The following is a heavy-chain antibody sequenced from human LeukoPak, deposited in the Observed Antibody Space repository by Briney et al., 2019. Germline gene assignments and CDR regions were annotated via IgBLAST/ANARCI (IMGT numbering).Heavy chain of an antibody. V-gene: IGHV4-59*01. CDR2: IYYSGNA. D-gene: IGHD3-9*01. Sequence: SETLSLTCTVSGGSFSSYYWSWIRQPPGKGLEWIGYIYYSGNANYNPSLEGRVTISVHTSQNQFSLKLTSVTAADTAVYYCASTNFDLLTGYDNWGQGTLVTVSS. J-gene: IGHJ4*02. CDR3: ASTNFDLLTGYDN. CDR1: GGSFSSYY.